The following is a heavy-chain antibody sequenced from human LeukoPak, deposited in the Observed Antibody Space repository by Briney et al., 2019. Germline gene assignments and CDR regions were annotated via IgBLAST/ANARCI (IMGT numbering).Heavy chain of an antibody. J-gene: IGHJ4*02. CDR3: ARGGSSSWSLFYY. V-gene: IGHV4-39*01. D-gene: IGHD6-13*01. CDR2: IYESGRT. CDR1: GGSISSGYPY. Sequence: SETLSLTCTVSGGSISSGYPYWGWIRQPPGKGLEWIGSIYESGRTHYNPSLRSRITISVDTSKNQFSLELSSVTAADTAVYYCARGGSSSWSLFYYPGQGTLVTVSS.